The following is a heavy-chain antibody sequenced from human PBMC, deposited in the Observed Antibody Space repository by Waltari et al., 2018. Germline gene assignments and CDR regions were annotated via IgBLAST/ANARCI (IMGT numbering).Heavy chain of an antibody. CDR3: ARHVSGYCSSTSCHSDY. J-gene: IGHJ4*02. Sequence: QLQLQESGPGLVKPSETLSLICNVSGGSISSSSYYWGWIRQPPGGGLEWIGSIYYSGSTYYNPSLKSRVTISVETSKNQFSLKLSSVTAADTAVYYCARHVSGYCSSTSCHSDYWGQGTLVTVSS. V-gene: IGHV4-39*01. D-gene: IGHD2-2*01. CDR2: IYYSGST. CDR1: GGSISSSSYY.